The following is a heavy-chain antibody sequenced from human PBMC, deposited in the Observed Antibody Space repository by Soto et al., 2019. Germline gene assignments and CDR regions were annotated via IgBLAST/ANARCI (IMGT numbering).Heavy chain of an antibody. J-gene: IGHJ4*02. CDR2: IYWDDDK. CDR1: VLSLSTSGVG. Sequence: QITLKESGPTLVKPTQTLTLTCTFSVLSLSTSGVGVGWIRQPPGKALEWLALIYWDDDKRYSPSLKSRLTITKDTSKNQVVLTMTNMDPVDTATYYCAHRRRYSSSCYAGFDYRGQGTLVTVSS. CDR3: AHRRRYSSSCYAGFDY. V-gene: IGHV2-5*02. D-gene: IGHD6-13*01.